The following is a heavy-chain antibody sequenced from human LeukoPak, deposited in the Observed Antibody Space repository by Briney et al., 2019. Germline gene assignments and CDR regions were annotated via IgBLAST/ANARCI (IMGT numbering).Heavy chain of an antibody. D-gene: IGHD3-3*01. J-gene: IGHJ4*02. CDR2: IYPADSDT. CDR1: GYSFTSHW. V-gene: IGHV5-51*01. CDR3: ARECASNEWDS. Sequence: GESLKISCKGSGYSFTSHWIGWVRQTPKKGLEWMGIIYPADSDTRYSPSFQGQVTISVDKSISTTFLHWSSLEASDTAMYFCARECASNEWDSWGQGTLVTVSS.